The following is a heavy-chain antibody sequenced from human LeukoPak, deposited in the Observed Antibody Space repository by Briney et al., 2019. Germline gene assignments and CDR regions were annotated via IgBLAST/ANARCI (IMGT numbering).Heavy chain of an antibody. Sequence: PGRSPRLSCATSGFTFSSYGMHWVRQAPGKGLEWVAVISYDGSNKYYADSVKGRFTISRDNSKNTLYLQMNSLRAEDTAVYYCAKDFNYGDYLDYWGQGTLVTVSS. CDR2: ISYDGSNK. CDR1: GFTFSSYG. D-gene: IGHD4-17*01. CDR3: AKDFNYGDYLDY. V-gene: IGHV3-30*18. J-gene: IGHJ4*02.